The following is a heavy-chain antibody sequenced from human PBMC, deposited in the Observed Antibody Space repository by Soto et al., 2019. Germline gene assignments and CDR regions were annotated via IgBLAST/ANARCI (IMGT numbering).Heavy chain of an antibody. CDR2: ISYDGSNK. Sequence: QVQLVESGGGVVQPGRSLRLSCAASGFTFSSYGMHWVRQAPGKGLEWVAVISYDGSNKYYADSVKGRFTISRDNSKNTLYLKMNSLRAEDTAVYYCAKYGDCSGGSCSWFDPWGQGTLVTVSS. V-gene: IGHV3-30*18. J-gene: IGHJ5*02. CDR3: AKYGDCSGGSCSWFDP. D-gene: IGHD2-15*01. CDR1: GFTFSSYG.